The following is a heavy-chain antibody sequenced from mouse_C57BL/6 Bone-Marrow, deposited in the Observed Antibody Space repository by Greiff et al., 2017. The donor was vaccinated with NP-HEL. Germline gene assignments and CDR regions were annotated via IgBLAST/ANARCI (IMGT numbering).Heavy chain of an antibody. D-gene: IGHD1-1*01. CDR2: ISGGSSTI. CDR3: ARGPYYYGSSYGDMDY. CDR1: GFTFSDYG. Sequence: EVHLVESGGGLVKPGGSLKLSCAASGFTFSDYGMHWVRQAPEKGLEWVAYISGGSSTIYYADTVKGRFTISRDNAKNTLFLQMTSLRSEDTAMYYCARGPYYYGSSYGDMDYWGQGTSVTVSS. V-gene: IGHV5-17*01. J-gene: IGHJ4*01.